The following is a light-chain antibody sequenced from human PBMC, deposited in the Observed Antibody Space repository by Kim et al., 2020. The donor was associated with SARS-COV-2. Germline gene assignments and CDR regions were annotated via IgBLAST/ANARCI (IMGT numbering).Light chain of an antibody. J-gene: IGLJ1*01. CDR3: CSYAGSYTNYV. V-gene: IGLV2-11*01. CDR2: DVT. CDR1: SSDVGGYNY. Sequence: QSGTIACTETSSDVGGYNYVSWYQQHPGTAPKLMIYDVTKRPSGVPDRFSGSKSGNTASLTISGLQAEDEADYYCCSYAGSYTNYVFGTGTKVTVL.